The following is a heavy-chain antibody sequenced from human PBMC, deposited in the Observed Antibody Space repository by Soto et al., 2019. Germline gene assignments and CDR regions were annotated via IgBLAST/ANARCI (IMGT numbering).Heavy chain of an antibody. CDR1: GHTFVSYY. Sequence: ASVKVSCKAFGHTFVSYYTYWVRQAPGQGLEWMGMINPSGDSTGYAQKLQDRVTVTRDTSTSTVYMELSSLRSEDTAVYYCAISFESSSYYYGGALDIWG. D-gene: IGHD3-22*01. J-gene: IGHJ3*02. V-gene: IGHV1-46*03. CDR2: INPSGDST. CDR3: AISFESSSYYYGGALDI.